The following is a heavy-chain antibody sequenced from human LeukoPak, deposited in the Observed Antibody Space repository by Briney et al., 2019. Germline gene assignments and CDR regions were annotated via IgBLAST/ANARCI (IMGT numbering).Heavy chain of an antibody. J-gene: IGHJ6*02. Sequence: GGSLRLSCAASGFALSSHWMTWVRQVPGKGLEWVANIKQDGSEKCYVDSVKGRFTISRDNAKNSLYLQMNSLRAEDTAVYYCARDRWELLSNSYHYCGLDVWGQGTTVTVSS. CDR1: GFALSSHW. CDR3: ARDRWELLSNSYHYCGLDV. D-gene: IGHD2-15*01. CDR2: IKQDGSEK. V-gene: IGHV3-7*01.